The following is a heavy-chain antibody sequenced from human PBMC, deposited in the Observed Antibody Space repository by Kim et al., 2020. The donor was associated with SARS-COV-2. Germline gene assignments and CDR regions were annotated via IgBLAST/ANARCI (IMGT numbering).Heavy chain of an antibody. V-gene: IGHV4-59*09. J-gene: IGHJ4*02. Sequence: TNYNPTLNSRVTISVDTSKNQFSLDLSSVTAADTAVYYCARGPNRYYFDYWGQGTLVTVSS. CDR3: ARGPNRYYFDY. CDR2: T.